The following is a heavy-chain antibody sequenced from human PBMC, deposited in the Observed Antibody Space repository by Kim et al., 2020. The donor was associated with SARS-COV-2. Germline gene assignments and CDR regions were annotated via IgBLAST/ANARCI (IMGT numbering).Heavy chain of an antibody. V-gene: IGHV3-33*05. CDR2: ISYDGSNK. CDR3: ARDRHGDYERVRGFSAFDI. Sequence: GGSLRLSCAASGFTFSSYGMHWVRQAPGKGLEWVAVISYDGSNKYYADSVKGRFTISRDNSKNTLYLQMNSLGAEDTAVYYCARDRHGDYERVRGFSAFDIWGQGTMVTVSS. D-gene: IGHD4-17*01. CDR1: GFTFSSYG. J-gene: IGHJ3*02.